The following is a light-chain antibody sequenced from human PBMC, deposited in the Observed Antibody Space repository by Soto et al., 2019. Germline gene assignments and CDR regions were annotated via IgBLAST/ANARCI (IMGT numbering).Light chain of an antibody. Sequence: EIVLTQSPGTLSLSPGERATLSCRASQSVSSGLAWYQQKPGQAPRLLIYDASTRATDIPDRFSGGGSGTDFTLTINSLEPEDFAVYYCQQYGGSPWTFGQGSKVEIK. CDR3: QQYGGSPWT. J-gene: IGKJ1*01. CDR1: QSVSSG. V-gene: IGKV3-20*01. CDR2: DAS.